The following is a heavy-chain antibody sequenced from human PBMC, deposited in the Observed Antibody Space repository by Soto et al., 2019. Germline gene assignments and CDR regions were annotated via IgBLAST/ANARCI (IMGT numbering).Heavy chain of an antibody. CDR1: GYTFTDHV. CDR2: ISPDNGNT. CDR3: ARESRGSGWIFDY. D-gene: IGHD6-19*01. J-gene: IGHJ4*02. Sequence: QVQLVQSGPEVKKPGASVKVSCKASGYTFTDHVVSWVRLAPGQGLEWMGWISPDNGNTNYAQKFQGRVTMTRDTSTSRAYMELRSLRSDDTAVFYCARESRGSGWIFDYWGQGTLVTVSS. V-gene: IGHV1-18*01.